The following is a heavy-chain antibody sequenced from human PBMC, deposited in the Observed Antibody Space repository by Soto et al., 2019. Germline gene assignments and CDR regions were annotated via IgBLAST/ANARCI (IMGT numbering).Heavy chain of an antibody. Sequence: WGSLRLSCAASGFTFSSYGMHWVRQAPGKGLEWVAVIWYDGSNKYYADSVKGRFTISRDNSKNTLYLQMNSLRAEDTAVYYCARTEVEVRGVMYYYYSGMDVWGQGTTVTVSS. V-gene: IGHV3-33*01. CDR1: GFTFSSYG. CDR3: ARTEVEVRGVMYYYYSGMDV. D-gene: IGHD3-10*01. CDR2: IWYDGSNK. J-gene: IGHJ6*02.